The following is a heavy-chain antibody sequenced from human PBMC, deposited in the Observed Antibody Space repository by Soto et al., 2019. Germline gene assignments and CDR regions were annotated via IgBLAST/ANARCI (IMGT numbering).Heavy chain of an antibody. D-gene: IGHD2-8*01. CDR3: ARTNGGGYYYYYYGMDV. CDR1: GFTFSSYG. CDR2: ISYDGSNK. J-gene: IGHJ6*02. Sequence: QVQLVESGGGVVQPGRSLRLSCAASGFTFSSYGMHWVRQAPGKGLEWVAVISYDGSNKYYADSVKGRFTISRDNSKNTLYLQMNSLRAEDTAVYYCARTNGGGYYYYYYGMDVWGQGTTVTVSS. V-gene: IGHV3-30*03.